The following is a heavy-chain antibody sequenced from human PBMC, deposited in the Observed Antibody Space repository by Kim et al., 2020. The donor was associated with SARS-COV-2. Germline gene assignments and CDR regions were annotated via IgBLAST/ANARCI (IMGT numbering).Heavy chain of an antibody. J-gene: IGHJ4*02. CDR2: ISSSSSYI. V-gene: IGHV3-21*01. D-gene: IGHD5-18*01. CDR1: GFTFSSYS. CDR3: ASDVDTDFDY. Sequence: GGSLRLSCAASGFTFSSYSMNWVRQAPGKGLEWVSSISSSSSYIYYADSVKGRFTISRDNAKNSLYLQMNSLRAEDTAVYYCASDVDTDFDYWGQGTLVTVSS.